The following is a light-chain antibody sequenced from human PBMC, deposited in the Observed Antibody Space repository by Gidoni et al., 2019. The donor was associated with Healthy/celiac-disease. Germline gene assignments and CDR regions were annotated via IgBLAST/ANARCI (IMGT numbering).Light chain of an antibody. CDR1: KIGSKN. Sequence: SYDLTQPLSVSVALGQTARITCVGNKIGSKNVHWYQQKPGQAPVLVMYRDSNRPSGIPERFSGSNSGNTATLTISRAQDGDDADYYCQVWDSSTGVFGGGTKLTVL. V-gene: IGLV3-9*01. CDR3: QVWDSSTGV. J-gene: IGLJ3*02. CDR2: RDS.